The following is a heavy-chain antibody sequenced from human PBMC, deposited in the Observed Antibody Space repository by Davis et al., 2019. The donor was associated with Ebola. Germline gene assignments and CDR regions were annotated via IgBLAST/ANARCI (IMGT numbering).Heavy chain of an antibody. D-gene: IGHD3-22*01. CDR2: VYNSGAT. CDR3: ARDLNNSSLVRWFDP. J-gene: IGHJ5*02. CDR1: GGSISSYY. V-gene: IGHV4-4*07. Sequence: PGGSLRLSCTVSGGSISSYYWSWIRQPAGKGLEWIGRVYNSGATNYNPSLKSRVSMSIDSSKNQVSLKVKSVTAADTAVYYCARDLNNSSLVRWFDPWGLGTLVTVSS.